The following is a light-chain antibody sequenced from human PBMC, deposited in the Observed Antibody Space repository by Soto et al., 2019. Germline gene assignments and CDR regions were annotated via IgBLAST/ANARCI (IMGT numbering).Light chain of an antibody. J-gene: IGKJ1*01. Sequence: EIVMTQSPATLSVSPGERATLSCRASQSISNNLVWYQQIPGQAPRLLIYGASSRATGIPDRFSGSGSGTDFTLSVSRLEPEDFAVYFCQQYGSSPATFGQGTKVDIK. CDR2: GAS. CDR3: QQYGSSPAT. V-gene: IGKV3-20*01. CDR1: QSISNN.